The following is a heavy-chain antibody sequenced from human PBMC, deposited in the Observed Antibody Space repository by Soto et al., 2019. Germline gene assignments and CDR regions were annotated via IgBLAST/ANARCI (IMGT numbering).Heavy chain of an antibody. V-gene: IGHV1-69*13. D-gene: IGHD5-12*01. J-gene: IGHJ6*02. CDR1: VGTFSSYA. Sequence: SVKVSCKASVGTFSSYAISWVRKAPGQGLEWMGGIIPIFGTANYAQKFQGRVTITADESTSTAYMELSSLRSEDTAVYYCARDLKAGYNSDYGMDVWGQGTTVTVSS. CDR3: ARDLKAGYNSDYGMDV. CDR2: IIPIFGTA.